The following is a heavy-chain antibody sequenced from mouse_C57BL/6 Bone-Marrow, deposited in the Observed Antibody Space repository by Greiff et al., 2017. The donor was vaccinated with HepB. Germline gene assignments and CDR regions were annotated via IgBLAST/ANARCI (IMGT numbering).Heavy chain of an antibody. CDR1: GYAFTNYL. V-gene: IGHV1-54*01. D-gene: IGHD1-1*01. CDR3: ARVTTVVAGG. CDR2: INPGSGGT. J-gene: IGHJ2*01. Sequence: VQLQQSGAELVRPGTSVKVSCKASGYAFTNYLIEWVKQRPGQGLEWIGVINPGSGGTNYNEKFKGKATLTADKSSSTAYMQLSSLTSEDSAVYFCARVTTVVAGGWGQGTTLTVAS.